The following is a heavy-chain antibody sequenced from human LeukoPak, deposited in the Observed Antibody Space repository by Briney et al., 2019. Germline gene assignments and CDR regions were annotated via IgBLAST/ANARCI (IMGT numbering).Heavy chain of an antibody. D-gene: IGHD2-2*01. Sequence: GESLKTSCKGSGYSFTSYWIGWVRQMPGKGLEWMGIIYPGDSDTRYSPSFQGQVTISADKSISTAHLQWSSLKASDTAMYYCARPVRYCSSTSCYSSLDYWGQGTLVTVSS. J-gene: IGHJ4*02. CDR1: GYSFTSYW. CDR2: IYPGDSDT. CDR3: ARPVRYCSSTSCYSSLDY. V-gene: IGHV5-51*01.